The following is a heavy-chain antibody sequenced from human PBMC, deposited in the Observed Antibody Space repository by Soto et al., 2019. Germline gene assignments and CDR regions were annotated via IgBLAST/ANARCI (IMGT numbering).Heavy chain of an antibody. CDR2: IFYTGST. J-gene: IGHJ6*02. D-gene: IGHD1-26*01. Sequence: KPSETLSLTCTVSGGSISSGDYYWSWIRQSPGTGLEWIGYIFYTGSTYYNPSLRSRLAISVDTSKNQFSLKLSSVTAADAAVYYCAREPLKWYGMDVWGQGTTVTVSS. V-gene: IGHV4-30-4*01. CDR3: AREPLKWYGMDV. CDR1: GGSISSGDYY.